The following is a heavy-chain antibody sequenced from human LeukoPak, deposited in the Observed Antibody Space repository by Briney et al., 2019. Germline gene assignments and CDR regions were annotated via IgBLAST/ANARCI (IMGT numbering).Heavy chain of an antibody. J-gene: IGHJ3*02. D-gene: IGHD3-9*01. CDR3: ARRDWLSSCDI. Sequence: GGSLRLSCAASGFTFSSYSMNWVRQAPGKGLEWVSYISSSSTIYYADSVKGRFTISRDNAKNSLYLQMNSLRDEDTAVYYCARRDWLSSCDIWGQGTMVTVSS. CDR1: GFTFSSYS. V-gene: IGHV3-48*02. CDR2: ISSSSTI.